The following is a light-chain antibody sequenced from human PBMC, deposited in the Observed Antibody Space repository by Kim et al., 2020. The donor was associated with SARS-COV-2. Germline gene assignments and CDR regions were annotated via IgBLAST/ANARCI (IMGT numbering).Light chain of an antibody. CDR1: QSVSSY. J-gene: IGKJ5*01. CDR2: DAS. CDR3: QQRYTWPIT. Sequence: IVLTQSPATLSLSPGERATLSCRASQSVSSYLAWYQQKPGQAPRLLIYDASNRATGIPARFSGSGSGTDFTLTISSLEPEDFAVYYCQQRYTWPITFGQGTRLEIK. V-gene: IGKV3-11*01.